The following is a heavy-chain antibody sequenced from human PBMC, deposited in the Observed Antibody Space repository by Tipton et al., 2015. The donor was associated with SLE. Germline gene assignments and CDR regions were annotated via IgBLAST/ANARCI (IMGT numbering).Heavy chain of an antibody. CDR3: ARPLSSPSCGFDY. V-gene: IGHV3-7*01. D-gene: IGHD1-26*01. Sequence: GSLRLSCAASGFTFSSYWMSWVRQAPGKGLEWVANIKQDGSEKYYVDSVKGRFTISRDNAKNSLYLQMNSLRAEDTAVYYCARPLSSPSCGFDYWGQGTLVTVSS. CDR1: GFTFSSYW. CDR2: IKQDGSEK. J-gene: IGHJ4*02.